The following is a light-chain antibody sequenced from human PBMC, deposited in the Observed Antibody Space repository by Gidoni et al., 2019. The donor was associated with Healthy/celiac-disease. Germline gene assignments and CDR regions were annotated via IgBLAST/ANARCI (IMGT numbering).Light chain of an antibody. CDR2: CAS. J-gene: IGKJ4*01. CDR3: QQYGSSSLT. V-gene: IGKV3-20*01. CDR1: QSVSSIY. Sequence: EIVLTQSPGTLSLSPGESATLSCRASQSVSSIYLAWYQQKPGQAPRLLIYCASSRATGIPDRFSGSGSGTDFTLTISRLEPEDFAVYYCQQYGSSSLTFGGGTKVEIK.